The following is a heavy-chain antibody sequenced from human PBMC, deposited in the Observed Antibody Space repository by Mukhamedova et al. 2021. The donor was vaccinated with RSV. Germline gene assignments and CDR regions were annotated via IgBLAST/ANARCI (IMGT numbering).Heavy chain of an antibody. V-gene: IGHV3-11*06. CDR3: ARRTTDFTNWFDP. D-gene: IGHD2/OR15-2a*01. J-gene: IGHJ5*02. Sequence: AEYMGGRFTISRDNAMNSLYLQMSSLRAEDTAVYYCARRTTDFTNWFDPWGQGSVVTVSS.